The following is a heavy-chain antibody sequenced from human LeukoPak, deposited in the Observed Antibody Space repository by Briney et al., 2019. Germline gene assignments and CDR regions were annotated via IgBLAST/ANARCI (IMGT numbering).Heavy chain of an antibody. D-gene: IGHD6-19*01. V-gene: IGHV1-46*01. CDR3: ARAPSLESSGWYVSDY. CDR2: INPSGGST. CDR1: GYTFTSYY. Sequence: EASVKVSCKASGYTFTSYYMHWVRQAPGQGLEWMGIINPSGGSTSYAQKFQGRVTITRDTSTSTVYMELSSLRSEDTAVYYCARAPSLESSGWYVSDYWGQGTLVTVSS. J-gene: IGHJ4*02.